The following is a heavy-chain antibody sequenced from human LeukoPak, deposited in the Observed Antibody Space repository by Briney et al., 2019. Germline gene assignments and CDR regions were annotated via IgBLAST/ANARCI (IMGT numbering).Heavy chain of an antibody. CDR3: ARSEYSSSLTMAGAFDI. CDR2: ISHSGST. D-gene: IGHD6-6*01. CDR1: GGSFSDYY. Sequence: SETLSLTCAVYGGSFSDYYWSWIRQPPGKGLEWIGEISHSGSTNYNPSLKSRVTISVDTSKNQFSLKLSSVTAADTAVYYCARSEYSSSLTMAGAFDIWGQGTMVTVSS. V-gene: IGHV4-34*01. J-gene: IGHJ3*02.